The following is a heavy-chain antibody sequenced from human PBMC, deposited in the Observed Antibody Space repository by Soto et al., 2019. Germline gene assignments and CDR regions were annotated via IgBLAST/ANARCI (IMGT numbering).Heavy chain of an antibody. CDR1: GFTFSSYA. CDR2: ISGSGGST. V-gene: IGHV3-23*01. J-gene: IGHJ6*02. Sequence: PGGSLRLSCAASGFTFSSYAMSWVRQAPGKGLEWVSAISGSGGSTYYADSVKGRFTISRDNSKNTLYLQMNSLRAEDTAVYYCAKDLYENMVRGVIITRYGMDVWGQGTTVTVSS. CDR3: AKDLYENMVRGVIITRYGMDV. D-gene: IGHD3-10*01.